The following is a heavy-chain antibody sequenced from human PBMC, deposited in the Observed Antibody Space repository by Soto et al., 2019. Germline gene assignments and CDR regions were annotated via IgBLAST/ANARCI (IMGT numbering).Heavy chain of an antibody. J-gene: IGHJ3*01. CDR2: LYDVDGS. Sequence: PGGSLRLSCAASGLTVSGKKYVAWVRQAPGKGLEWVSALYDVDGSFYADSVKGRFTTSSDSSKTTVYLQTNGLRPDDTAVYYCATWNEREHAYDVWGQGTTVTVSS. D-gene: IGHD1-1*01. V-gene: IGHV3-53*01. CDR3: ATWNEREHAYDV. CDR1: GLTVSGKKY.